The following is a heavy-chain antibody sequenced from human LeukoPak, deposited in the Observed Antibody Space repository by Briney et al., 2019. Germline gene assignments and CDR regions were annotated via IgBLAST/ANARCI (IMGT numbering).Heavy chain of an antibody. D-gene: IGHD3-22*01. V-gene: IGHV1-8*01. CDR3: ARGDNYYDSSGYDY. Sequence: ASVKVSCTASGYTFTSYGINWVRQATGQGLEWMGWMNPNSGNTGYAQKFQGRVTMTRNTSISTAYMELSSLRSEDTAVYYCARGDNYYDSSGYDYWGQGTLVTVSS. CDR2: MNPNSGNT. CDR1: GYTFTSYG. J-gene: IGHJ4*02.